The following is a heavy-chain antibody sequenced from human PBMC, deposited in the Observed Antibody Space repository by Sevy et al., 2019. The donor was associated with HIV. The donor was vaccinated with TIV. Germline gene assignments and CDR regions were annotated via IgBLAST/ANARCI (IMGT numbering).Heavy chain of an antibody. CDR3: ARGENDDEFFQY. CDR2: TSYDGSHK. J-gene: IGHJ1*01. CDR1: GFTISNAW. Sequence: GGSLRLSCAASGFTISNAWMNWVRQAPGKGLEWVAVTSYDGSHKYYADSVKGRFTVSRDNSRNILSLEMSSLRRDDTAVYYCARGENDDEFFQYWGQGTLVTVSS. D-gene: IGHD1-26*01. V-gene: IGHV3-30*03.